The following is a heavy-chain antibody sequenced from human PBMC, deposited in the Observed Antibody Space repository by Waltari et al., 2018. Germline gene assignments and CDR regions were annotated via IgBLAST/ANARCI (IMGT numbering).Heavy chain of an antibody. CDR3: ARDGEAGGRWFDP. CDR1: DYSISSGYY. J-gene: IGHJ5*02. V-gene: IGHV4-38-2*02. CDR2: IYHSGST. D-gene: IGHD3-10*01. Sequence: QVQLQESGPGLVKPSETLSLTCTVSDYSISSGYYWGWTRQPPGKGLEWIGSIYHSGSTYYNPSLKSRVTISVDTSKNQFSLKLSSVTAADTAVYYCARDGEAGGRWFDPWGQGTLVTVSS.